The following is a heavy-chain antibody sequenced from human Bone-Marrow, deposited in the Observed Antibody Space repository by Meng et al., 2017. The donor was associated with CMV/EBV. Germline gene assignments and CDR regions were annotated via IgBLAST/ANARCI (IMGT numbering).Heavy chain of an antibody. CDR1: GFTFSSYW. V-gene: IGHV3-66*01. D-gene: IGHD6-13*01. CDR3: ARDPGYSSSADDY. CDR2: IYSGGST. Sequence: GGSLRLSCAASGFTFSSYWMHWVRQAPGKGLEWVSVIYSGGSTYYADSVKGRFTISRDNAKNSLYLQMNSLRAEDTAVYYCARDPGYSSSADDYWGQGTLVTVSS. J-gene: IGHJ4*02.